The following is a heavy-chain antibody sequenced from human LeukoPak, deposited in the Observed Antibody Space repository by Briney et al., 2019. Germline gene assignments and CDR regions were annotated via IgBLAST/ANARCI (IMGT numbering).Heavy chain of an antibody. V-gene: IGHV3-53*01. CDR3: ARGGPWGPFYYDSSGYKGALEI. D-gene: IGHD3-22*01. CDR2: IYSDGST. J-gene: IGHJ3*02. Sequence: GGSLRLSCAASGFTVSTNYMSWVRQAPGKGLEWVSVIYSDGSTYYADSVKGRFTISRDNSINTLYLKMNSLRAEDTAVYYCARGGPWGPFYYDSSGYKGALEIWGQGTMVTVSS. CDR1: GFTVSTNY.